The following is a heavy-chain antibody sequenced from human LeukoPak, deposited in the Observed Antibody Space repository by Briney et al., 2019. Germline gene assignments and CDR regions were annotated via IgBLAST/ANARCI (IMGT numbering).Heavy chain of an antibody. CDR3: ARAVYYYGSGSYSH. D-gene: IGHD3-10*01. Sequence: GGSLTLSCAASGFTFSSYEMNWVRQAPGKGREWVSYISSSGSTIYYADSVKGRFTISRDNAKNSLYLQMNSLRAEDTAVYYCARAVYYYGSGSYSHWGQGTLVTVSS. CDR1: GFTFSSYE. V-gene: IGHV3-48*03. J-gene: IGHJ4*02. CDR2: ISSSGSTI.